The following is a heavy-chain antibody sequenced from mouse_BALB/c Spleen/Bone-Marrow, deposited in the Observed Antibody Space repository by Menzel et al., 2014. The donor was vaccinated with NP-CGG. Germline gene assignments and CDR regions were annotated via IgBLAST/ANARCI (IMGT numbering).Heavy chain of an antibody. CDR3: ARTYRPYALDY. CDR2: ISDGGSYT. J-gene: IGHJ4*01. Sequence: EVQLQESGGGLVKPGGSLKLSCAASGFIFSDYYMYWVRPTPEKRLEWVATISDGGSYTSYPDSVKGRFTVSRDNAKNNLYLQMSSLKSEDTAFYYCARTYRPYALDYWGQGSSVTVSS. V-gene: IGHV5-4*02. D-gene: IGHD2-14*01. CDR1: GFIFSDYY.